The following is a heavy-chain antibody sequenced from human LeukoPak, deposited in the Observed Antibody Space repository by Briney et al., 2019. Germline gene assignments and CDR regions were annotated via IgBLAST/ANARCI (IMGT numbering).Heavy chain of an antibody. CDR2: VNGDGSST. Sequence: AGGSLRLSCAASGFTFSTYWMHWVRQAPGKGLVWVSRVNGDGSSTNYADSVKGRFTISRDNAKNTLYLQMSSLRAEDTAVYYCVRLKHYFDSNGYYYYYGLDVWGQGTTVAVSS. V-gene: IGHV3-74*01. D-gene: IGHD3-22*01. CDR1: GFTFSTYW. CDR3: VRLKHYFDSNGYYYYYGLDV. J-gene: IGHJ6*02.